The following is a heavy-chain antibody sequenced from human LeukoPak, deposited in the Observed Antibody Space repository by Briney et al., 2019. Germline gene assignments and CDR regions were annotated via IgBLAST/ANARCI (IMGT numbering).Heavy chain of an antibody. D-gene: IGHD5-18*01. CDR1: AYSISSGYD. J-gene: IGHJ6*04. Sequence: SETLSLTCAVSAYSISSGYDWGWIRQPPGKGLEGIGSIYRSGSTYYNPCLKTRVTISVATSKNQFTLKLSSLTAAETAVYYCARDSAMGYYSYYGMDVWGKGTTVTVSS. CDR3: ARDSAMGYYSYYGMDV. CDR2: IYRSGST. V-gene: IGHV4-38-2*02.